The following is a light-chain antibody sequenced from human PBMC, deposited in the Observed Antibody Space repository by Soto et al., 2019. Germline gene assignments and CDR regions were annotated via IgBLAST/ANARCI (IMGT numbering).Light chain of an antibody. V-gene: IGKV2-28*01. CDR3: VQALQTPS. J-gene: IGKJ5*01. CDR1: QXLLHSNGYNY. CDR2: LGS. Sequence: EIMMTQSPLSLPVTPGEPASISCRSSQXLLHSNGYNYLDWYLQKPGQSPQLLIYLGSNRASGVPDRFSGSGSGTDFTLKISSVEAEDVGVYYCVQALQTPSFGEGTRLEIK.